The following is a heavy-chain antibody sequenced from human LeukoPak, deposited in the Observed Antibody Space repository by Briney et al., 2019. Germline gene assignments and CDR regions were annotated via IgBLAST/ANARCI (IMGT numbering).Heavy chain of an antibody. CDR1: GGSISSSSSY. J-gene: IGHJ4*02. V-gene: IGHV4-39*07. Sequence: SETLSLTCTVSGGSISSSSSYWGWIRQPPGKGLEWIGSIYYSGTTYYNPSLKGRVTISVDTSKNQFSLKLSSVTAADTAVYYCARHTSGWYYFDSWGQGTLVTISS. CDR2: IYYSGTT. CDR3: ARHTSGWYYFDS. D-gene: IGHD6-19*01.